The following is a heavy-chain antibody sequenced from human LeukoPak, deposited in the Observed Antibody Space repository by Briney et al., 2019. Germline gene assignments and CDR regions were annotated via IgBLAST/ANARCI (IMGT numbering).Heavy chain of an antibody. D-gene: IGHD1-7*01. CDR3: ARGQENYGYTFDY. J-gene: IGHJ4*02. CDR1: GFTFSSHS. CDR2: ISSSSSYI. V-gene: IGHV3-21*01. Sequence: PGGSLRLSCAASGFTFSSHSMNWVRQAPGKGLEWVSSISSSSSYIYYADSVKGRFTISRDNAKNSLFLQMNSLRAKDTAVYYCARGQENYGYTFDYWGQGTLVTVSS.